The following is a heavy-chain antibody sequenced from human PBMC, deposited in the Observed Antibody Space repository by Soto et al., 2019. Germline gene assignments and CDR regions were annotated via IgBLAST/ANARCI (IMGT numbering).Heavy chain of an antibody. Sequence: GVLRLSCAASGFTFSSYAMHWVRQAPGKGLEWVAAISYDGNNKYYADSVKGRFTISRDTSKNTLYLQMNSLRAEDTAMYYCARDPRGYFDIDYWGQGTLVTVSS. V-gene: IGHV3-30-3*01. CDR2: ISYDGNNK. CDR1: GFTFSSYA. J-gene: IGHJ4*02. CDR3: ARDPRGYFDIDY. D-gene: IGHD3-22*01.